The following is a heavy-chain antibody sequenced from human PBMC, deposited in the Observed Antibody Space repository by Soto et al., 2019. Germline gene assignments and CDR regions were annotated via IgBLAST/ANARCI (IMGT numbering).Heavy chain of an antibody. Sequence: QLQLQESGPGLVKPSEPLSLTCAVSGGSISSITYYWGWIRQPPGQGLEWIGSIYESGSTYYNPSLQSRGNISVDTSKTQCSLRLISVTAADTAVYYCARQITVPDNYFHLWGQRNLVTVSS. CDR2: IYESGST. CDR3: ARQITVPDNYFHL. D-gene: IGHD4-17*01. J-gene: IGHJ4*02. CDR1: GGSISSITYY. V-gene: IGHV4-39*01.